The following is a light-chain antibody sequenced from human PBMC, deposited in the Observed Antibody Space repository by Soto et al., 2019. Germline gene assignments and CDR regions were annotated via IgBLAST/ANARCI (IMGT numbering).Light chain of an antibody. V-gene: IGLV2-23*02. J-gene: IGLJ1*01. CDR2: EVT. Sequence: QTVVTQPASVSGSPGQSITISRTGVRRYFGTYNLVSWYQQHPDTAPQLIIYEVTKRPSGVSNRFSGSKSGNTASLTISGLQTEDEADYYCCSYAGRSHYVFGTGTKVTVL. CDR1: RRYFGTYNL. CDR3: CSYAGRSHYV.